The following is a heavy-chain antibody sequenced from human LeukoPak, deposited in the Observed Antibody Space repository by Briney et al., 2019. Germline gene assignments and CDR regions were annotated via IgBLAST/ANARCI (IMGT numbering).Heavy chain of an antibody. CDR3: AKDIGTAEEGYFDY. CDR2: TSWNSGSI. J-gene: IGHJ4*02. V-gene: IGHV3-9*01. Sequence: GGSLRLSCAASGFTFDDYAMHWVRQAPGKGLEWVSGTSWNSGSIGYADSVKGRFTISRDNAKNSLYLQMNSLRAEDTALYYCAKDIGTAEEGYFDYWGQGTLVTVSS. CDR1: GFTFDDYA. D-gene: IGHD1-1*01.